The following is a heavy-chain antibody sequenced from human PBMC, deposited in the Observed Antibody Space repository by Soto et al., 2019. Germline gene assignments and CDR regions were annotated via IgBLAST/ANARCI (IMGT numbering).Heavy chain of an antibody. Sequence: GGSLRLSCAASGFTFSSYWMHWVRQAPGKGLVWVSRINSDGSSTSYADSVKGRFTISRDNAKNTLYLQMNSLRAEDTAVYYCARVRLGYDILTGYSPHFDYWGQGTLVTVSS. CDR2: INSDGSST. D-gene: IGHD3-9*01. V-gene: IGHV3-74*01. J-gene: IGHJ4*02. CDR1: GFTFSSYW. CDR3: ARVRLGYDILTGYSPHFDY.